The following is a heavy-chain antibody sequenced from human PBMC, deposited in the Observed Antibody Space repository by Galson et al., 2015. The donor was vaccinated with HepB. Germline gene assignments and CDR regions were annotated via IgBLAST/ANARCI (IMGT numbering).Heavy chain of an antibody. V-gene: IGHV1-2*04. CDR3: ARGPMVRGHNPHLYYYYGMDV. J-gene: IGHJ6*02. CDR2: INPNSGGT. Sequence: SVKVSCKASGYTFTGYYMHWVRQAPGQGLEWMGWINPNSGGTNYAQKFQGWVTMTRDTSISTAYMELSRLRSDDTAVYYCARGPMVRGHNPHLYYYYGMDVWGQGTTVTVSS. CDR1: GYTFTGYY. D-gene: IGHD3-10*01.